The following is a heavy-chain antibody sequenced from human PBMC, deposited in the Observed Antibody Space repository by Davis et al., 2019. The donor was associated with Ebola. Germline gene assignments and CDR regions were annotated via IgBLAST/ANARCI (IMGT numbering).Heavy chain of an antibody. J-gene: IGHJ5*02. CDR2: ISGSGGST. CDR1: GFTFSSYA. Sequence: GESLKISCAASGFTFSSYAMSWVRQAPGKGLEWVSAISGSGGSTYYADSVKGRFTISRDNSKNTLYLQMNSLRAEDTAVYYCAKVLLWFGDTRGWFDPWGQGTLVTVSS. CDR3: AKVLLWFGDTRGWFDP. V-gene: IGHV3-23*01. D-gene: IGHD3-10*01.